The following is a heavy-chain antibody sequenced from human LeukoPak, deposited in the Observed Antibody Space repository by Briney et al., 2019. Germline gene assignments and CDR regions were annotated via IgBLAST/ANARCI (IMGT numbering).Heavy chain of an antibody. CDR1: GFTFSSYG. Sequence: GGSLRLSCAASGFTFSSYGMHWVRQAPGRGLEWVAVISYDGSNKYYADSVKGRFTISRDNSKNTLYLQMNSLRAEDTAVYYCAKEALRYFDWLPAYNWFDPWGQGTLVTVSS. J-gene: IGHJ5*02. D-gene: IGHD3-9*01. CDR3: AKEALRYFDWLPAYNWFDP. V-gene: IGHV3-30*18. CDR2: ISYDGSNK.